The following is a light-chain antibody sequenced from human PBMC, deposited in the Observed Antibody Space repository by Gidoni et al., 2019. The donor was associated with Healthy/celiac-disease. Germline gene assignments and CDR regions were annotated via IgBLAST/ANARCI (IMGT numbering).Light chain of an antibody. J-gene: IGLJ1*01. CDR3: SSYTSSSTLYV. Sequence: QSALTQPASVSGSPGQSITISFTGTSCDVGVYNYVSWYQQHPGKAPKLMIYDVSNRPSGVSNLFSGSKSGNTASLTISGLQAEDEADYYCSSYTSSSTLYVFGTGTKVTVL. V-gene: IGLV2-14*03. CDR1: SCDVGVYNY. CDR2: DVS.